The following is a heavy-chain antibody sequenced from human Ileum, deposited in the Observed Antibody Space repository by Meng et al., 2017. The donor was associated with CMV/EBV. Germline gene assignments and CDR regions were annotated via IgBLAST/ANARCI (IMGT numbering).Heavy chain of an antibody. J-gene: IGHJ4*02. Sequence: VESRGVVVRPGGCLRLSVASSGFTFTNQGMHWLRQIPGKGPEWVAFIRSDGSDKYYVDSVKGRFTISRDNSKNTIYLQMNSLTTDDTALYHCARDRDWTFDYWGQGTLVTVSS. D-gene: IGHD3/OR15-3a*01. CDR1: GFTFTNQG. V-gene: IGHV3-30*02. CDR3: ARDRDWTFDY. CDR2: IRSDGSDK.